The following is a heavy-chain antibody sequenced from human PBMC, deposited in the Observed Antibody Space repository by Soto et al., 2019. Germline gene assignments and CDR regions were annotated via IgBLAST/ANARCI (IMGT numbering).Heavy chain of an antibody. J-gene: IGHJ6*02. CDR2: IIPIFGAT. V-gene: IGHV1-69*13. CDR3: ARVTQLPQTPPLPDV. Sequence: SVKVSCKASGGTLSTYGISWVRQAPGQGLEWMGGIIPIFGATNYAQRFQGRVTFTADESTGTAFLELSTLRSEDTAVYYCARVTQLPQTPPLPDVWGQGTPVTVSS. D-gene: IGHD1-1*01. CDR1: GGTLSTYG.